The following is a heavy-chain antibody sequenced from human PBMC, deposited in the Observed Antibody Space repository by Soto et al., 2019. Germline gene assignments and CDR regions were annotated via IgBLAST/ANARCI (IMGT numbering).Heavy chain of an antibody. Sequence: PGGSLRLSCAASGFTFSNHGIQWVRQAPGKGLEWVATIWYDGSNKYYADSVKGRFTISRDNSKNTLYLQMNSLRAEDTAVYYCAKDRDGYIIYWGQGTXVTVS. J-gene: IGHJ4*02. CDR3: AKDRDGYIIY. CDR1: GFTFSNHG. CDR2: IWYDGSNK. V-gene: IGHV3-30*02. D-gene: IGHD5-12*01.